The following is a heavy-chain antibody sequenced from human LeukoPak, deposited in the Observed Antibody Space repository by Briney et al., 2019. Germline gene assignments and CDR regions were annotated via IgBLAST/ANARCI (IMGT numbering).Heavy chain of an antibody. CDR2: INSDGSST. V-gene: IGHV3-74*01. J-gene: IGHJ4*02. CDR1: GFTFNNYN. D-gene: IGHD6-19*01. CDR3: ARDLAVAGTGGDY. Sequence: GGSLRLSCAASGFTFNNYNMNWVRQAPGKGLVWVSRINSDGSSTSYADSVKGRFTISRDNAKNTLYLQMNSLRAEDTAVYYCARDLAVAGTGGDYWGQGTLVTVSS.